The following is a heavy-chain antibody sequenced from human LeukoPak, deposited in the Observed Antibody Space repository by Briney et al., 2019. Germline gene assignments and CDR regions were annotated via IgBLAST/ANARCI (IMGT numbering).Heavy chain of an antibody. CDR1: GFTFSTYA. J-gene: IGHJ3*02. CDR2: MSGSGDNS. V-gene: IGHV3-23*01. Sequence: GGSLRLSCAASGFTFSTYAMSWVRQAPGKGLEWVSAMSGSGDNSYYADSVKGRFTISRDNSKNTLYLQMNSLRAEDTAVYYCARDPSRYYYDSSGYYTNPDAFDIWGQGTMVTVSS. D-gene: IGHD3-22*01. CDR3: ARDPSRYYYDSSGYYTNPDAFDI.